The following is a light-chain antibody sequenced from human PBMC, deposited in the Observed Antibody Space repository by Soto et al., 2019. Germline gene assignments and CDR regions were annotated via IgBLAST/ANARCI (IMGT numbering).Light chain of an antibody. CDR1: SSDVGGYNY. CDR3: SSYTSSSTLYV. Sequence: QSVLTQPASVSGTPGQSITISCTGTSSDVGGYNYVSWYQQHPGKAPKLMIYDVSNRPSGVSNRFSGSKSGNTASLTISGLQAEDEADYYCSSYTSSSTLYVVRTGTKVTVL. J-gene: IGLJ1*01. CDR2: DVS. V-gene: IGLV2-14*01.